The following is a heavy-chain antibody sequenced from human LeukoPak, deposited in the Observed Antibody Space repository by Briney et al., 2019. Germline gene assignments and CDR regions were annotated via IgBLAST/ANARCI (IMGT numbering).Heavy chain of an antibody. J-gene: IGHJ5*02. Sequence: PGGSLRLSRAASGFTFSSYWMSWVRQAPGKGLEWVANIKQDGSEKYYVDSVKGRFTISRDNAKNSLYLQMNSLRAEDTAVYYCALWDIVVVPAAMAYNWFDPWGQGTLVTVSS. CDR3: ALWDIVVVPAAMAYNWFDP. V-gene: IGHV3-7*01. CDR1: GFTFSSYW. D-gene: IGHD2-2*01. CDR2: IKQDGSEK.